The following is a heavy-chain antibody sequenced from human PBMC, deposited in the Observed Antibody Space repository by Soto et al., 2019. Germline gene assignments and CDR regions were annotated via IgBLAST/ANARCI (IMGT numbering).Heavy chain of an antibody. D-gene: IGHD3-16*02. J-gene: IGHJ4*02. V-gene: IGHV4-59*01. CDR3: ARDSDLHLGELSLGFDY. CDR2: IYYSGST. Sequence: QVQLQESGPGLVKPSETLSLTCTVSGGSISSYYWSWIRQPPGKGLEWIGYIYYSGSTNYNPSLKSRVTKSVDTSKNQFSLKLSSVTAADTAVYYCARDSDLHLGELSLGFDYWGQGTLVTVSS. CDR1: GGSISSYY.